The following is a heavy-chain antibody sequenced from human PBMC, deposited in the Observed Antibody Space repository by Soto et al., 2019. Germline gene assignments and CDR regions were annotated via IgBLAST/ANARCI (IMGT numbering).Heavy chain of an antibody. D-gene: IGHD3-9*01. CDR2: IDYSGST. J-gene: IGHJ3*02. CDR3: ARYFDWSSGFDI. V-gene: IGHV4-59*01. CDR1: CGSISGYY. Sequence: QVQLQESGPGLVKPSETLSLTCTVSCGSISGYYWSWIRQPPGKRLEWIGYIDYSGSTNYNPYLKSRITISVYTSKQQFSLTLGSVTAADTAIYYCARYFDWSSGFDIWGQGTMVTVSS.